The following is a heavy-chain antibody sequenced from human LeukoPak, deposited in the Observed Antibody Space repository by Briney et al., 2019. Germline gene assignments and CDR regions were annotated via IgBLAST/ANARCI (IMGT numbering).Heavy chain of an antibody. Sequence: GGSLRLSCAASGFTFSSYGMNWVRQAPGKGLEWVSYISSSRSSIHYADSVKGRFTISRDDSKKSLYLQMNSLRAEDTAVYYCARDLVPYYDILTGYWGYWGQGTLVTVSS. CDR1: GFTFSSYG. V-gene: IGHV3-21*01. CDR3: ARDLVPYYDILTGYWGY. J-gene: IGHJ4*02. D-gene: IGHD3-9*01. CDR2: ISSSRSSI.